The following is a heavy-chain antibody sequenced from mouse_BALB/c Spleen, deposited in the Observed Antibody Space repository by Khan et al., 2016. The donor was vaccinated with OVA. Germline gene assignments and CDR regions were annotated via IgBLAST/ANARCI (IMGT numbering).Heavy chain of an antibody. CDR2: ISSGGRYT. CDR1: GFTFSSYG. D-gene: IGHD2-10*01. V-gene: IGHV5-6*01. CDR3: ARAYYGNDYYAMDY. Sequence: EVKLMESGGDLVKPGGSLKVSCAASGFTFSSYGMSWVRQTPDKRLEWVATISSGGRYTYFPDSVKGRFTISRDNAKNTLYLQMTSLQSEDTAMYHCARAYYGNDYYAMDYWGQGTSVTVSS. J-gene: IGHJ4*01.